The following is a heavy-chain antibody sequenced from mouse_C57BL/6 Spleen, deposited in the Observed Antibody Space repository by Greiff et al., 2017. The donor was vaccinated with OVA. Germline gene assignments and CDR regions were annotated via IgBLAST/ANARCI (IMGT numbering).Heavy chain of an antibody. D-gene: IGHD1-1*01. Sequence: EVQGVESGTVLARPGASVKMSCKTSGYTFTSYWMHWVKQRPGQGLEWIGAIYPGNSDTSYNQKFKGKAKLTAVTSASTAYMELSSLTNEDSAVYYCSSFYYGSSLAWFAYWGQGTLVTVSA. V-gene: IGHV1-5*01. CDR2: IYPGNSDT. CDR3: SSFYYGSSLAWFAY. CDR1: GYTFTSYW. J-gene: IGHJ3*01.